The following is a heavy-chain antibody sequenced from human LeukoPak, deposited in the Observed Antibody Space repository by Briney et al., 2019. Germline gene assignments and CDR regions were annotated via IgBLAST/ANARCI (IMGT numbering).Heavy chain of an antibody. D-gene: IGHD6-19*01. J-gene: IGHJ4*02. CDR2: IYYSGST. CDR1: GGSISSYY. CDR3: ARGGAVAGGDFDY. Sequence: SETLSLTCTVSGGSISSYYWTWIRQPPGEGLEWIGYIYYSGSTNYNSSLKSRVTISVDTSKNQFSLKLSSVTAADTAVYYCARGGAVAGGDFDYWGQGTLVTVSS. V-gene: IGHV4-59*01.